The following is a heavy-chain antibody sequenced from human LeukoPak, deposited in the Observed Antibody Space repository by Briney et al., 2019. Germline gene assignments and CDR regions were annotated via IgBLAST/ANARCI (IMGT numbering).Heavy chain of an antibody. CDR3: ARTNGDNWFDP. D-gene: IGHD3-10*01. V-gene: IGHV1-69*04. J-gene: IGHJ5*02. Sequence: SVKVSCKASGGTFSSYAISWVRQAPGQGLGWMGRIIPILGIANYAQKFQGRVTITADKSTSTAYMELSSLRSEDTAVYYCARTNGDNWFDPWGQGTLVTVSS. CDR1: GGTFSSYA. CDR2: IIPILGIA.